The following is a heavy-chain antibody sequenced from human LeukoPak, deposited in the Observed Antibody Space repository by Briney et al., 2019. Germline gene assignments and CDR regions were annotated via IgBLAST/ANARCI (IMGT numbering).Heavy chain of an antibody. Sequence: PSETLSLTCTVSGGSISSYYWNWIRQPPGKGLEWIGYIYYSGSTNYNPSLKSRVTISVDTSKNQFSLKLSSVTAADTAVYYCARVTIQLWPKIDYWGQGTLVTVSS. CDR1: GGSISSYY. CDR2: IYYSGST. CDR3: ARVTIQLWPKIDY. D-gene: IGHD5-18*01. V-gene: IGHV4-59*01. J-gene: IGHJ4*02.